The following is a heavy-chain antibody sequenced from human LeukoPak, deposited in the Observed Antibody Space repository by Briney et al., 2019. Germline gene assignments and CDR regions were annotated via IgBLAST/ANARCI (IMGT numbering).Heavy chain of an antibody. Sequence: GGSLRLSCAASGFTFSSYAMSWVRQAPGKGLXXLSYISTSNDFIYYADSVKGRFTISRDNAKNSLFLQMNSLRAEDTAVYYCARHFTRSLDYWGQGTLVTVSS. J-gene: IGHJ4*02. V-gene: IGHV3-21*05. CDR3: ARHFTRSLDY. CDR2: ISTSNDFI. D-gene: IGHD3-3*02. CDR1: GFTFSSYA.